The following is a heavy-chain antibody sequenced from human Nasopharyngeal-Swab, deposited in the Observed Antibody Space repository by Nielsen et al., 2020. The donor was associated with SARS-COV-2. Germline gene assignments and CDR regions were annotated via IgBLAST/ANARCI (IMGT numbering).Heavy chain of an antibody. CDR1: GYSFRYYW. J-gene: IGHJ3*01. V-gene: IGHV5-51*01. CDR2: IHAGDSNT. D-gene: IGHD3-10*01. Sequence: GESLKISCRGFGYSFRYYWIGWVRQMPGKGLEWMGIIHAGDSNTTYSPSFQGQATISADKSISTAYLQWSSLKASDTATYFCASRDYYGSGGNGFDVWGEGTTVTVTS. CDR3: ASRDYYGSGGNGFDV.